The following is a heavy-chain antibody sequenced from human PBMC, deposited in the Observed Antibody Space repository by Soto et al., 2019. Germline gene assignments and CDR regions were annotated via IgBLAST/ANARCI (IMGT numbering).Heavy chain of an antibody. D-gene: IGHD2-15*01. CDR1: GFTFSSYS. CDR3: AKYLTPIRSGPFDY. CDR2: ISSSSSYI. J-gene: IGHJ4*02. V-gene: IGHV3-21*01. Sequence: GGSLRLSCAASGFTFSSYSMNWVRQAPGKGLEWVSSISSSSSYIYYADSVKGRFTISRDNAKNSLYLQMNSLRAEDTAVYYCAKYLTPIRSGPFDYWGQGTLVTVSS.